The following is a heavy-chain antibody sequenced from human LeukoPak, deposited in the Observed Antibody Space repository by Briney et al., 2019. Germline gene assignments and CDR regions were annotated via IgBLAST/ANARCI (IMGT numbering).Heavy chain of an antibody. Sequence: GGSLRLSCAASGFTFSSYLMSWVRQAPGKGLEWVANIKQDGSEKYYVDSVKGRFTISRDNAKNSLYPQMNSLRAEDTAVYYCARVYCSSTSCSSFFDFWGQGTLVTVSS. CDR3: ARVYCSSTSCSSFFDF. J-gene: IGHJ4*02. CDR2: IKQDGSEK. D-gene: IGHD2-2*01. CDR1: GFTFSSYL. V-gene: IGHV3-7*01.